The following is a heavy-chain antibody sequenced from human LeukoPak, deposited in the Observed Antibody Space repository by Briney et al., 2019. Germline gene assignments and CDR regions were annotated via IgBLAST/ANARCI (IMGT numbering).Heavy chain of an antibody. D-gene: IGHD2-2*01. V-gene: IGHV3-53*01. J-gene: IGHJ5*02. Sequence: GGSLRLSCAASGFTVSSNYMSWVRQAPGTGLEWVSVIYSGGSTYYADSVKGRFTITRDNSKNTLYLQMNSLRAEDTAVYYWARELGYCRSTSCYNWFDPWGQGTLVTVSS. CDR1: GFTVSSNY. CDR3: ARELGYCRSTSCYNWFDP. CDR2: IYSGGST.